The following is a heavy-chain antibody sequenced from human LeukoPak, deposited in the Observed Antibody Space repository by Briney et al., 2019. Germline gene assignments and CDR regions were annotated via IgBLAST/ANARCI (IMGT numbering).Heavy chain of an antibody. J-gene: IGHJ6*03. CDR1: GFTFSSYE. D-gene: IGHD2-15*01. CDR2: ISSSGSTI. CDR3: ARGDCSGGSCYSSYYYYMDV. Sequence: GGSLRLSCAASGFTFSSYEMNWVRQAPGKGLEWVSYISSSGSTIYYADSVKGRFTISRDNAKNSLYLQMNSLRAEDTAVYYCARGDCSGGSCYSSYYYYMDVWGKGTTVTISS. V-gene: IGHV3-48*03.